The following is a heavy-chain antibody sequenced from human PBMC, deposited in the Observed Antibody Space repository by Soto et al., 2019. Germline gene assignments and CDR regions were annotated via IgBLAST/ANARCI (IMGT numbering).Heavy chain of an antibody. Sequence: GGSLRLSCAASGFTFSSYWMSWVRQAPGKGLEWVANIKQDGSEKYYVDSVKGRFTISRDNAKNPLYLQMNSLRAEDTAVYYCARDRITMVRGVIPNHYYYYGMDVWGQGTTVTVSS. CDR2: IKQDGSEK. CDR1: GFTFSSYW. V-gene: IGHV3-7*03. D-gene: IGHD3-10*01. J-gene: IGHJ6*02. CDR3: ARDRITMVRGVIPNHYYYYGMDV.